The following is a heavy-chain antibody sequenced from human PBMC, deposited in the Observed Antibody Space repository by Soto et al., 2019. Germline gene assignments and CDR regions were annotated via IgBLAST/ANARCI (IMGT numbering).Heavy chain of an antibody. J-gene: IGHJ4*02. CDR3: AKSLYYYDSSPLDH. D-gene: IGHD3-22*01. CDR2: TNSDGTDS. V-gene: IGHV3-43D*04. Sequence: VKLVESGGIGVQTGGSLRLSCAAAGFDFEDYAMQWVRQVPGKGLEWVSLTNSDGTDSYYVDSVKGRFTISRDNAKRTLYLQMDRQRPEDTALYFCAKSLYYYDSSPLDHWGQGTLVTVSS. CDR1: GFDFEDYA.